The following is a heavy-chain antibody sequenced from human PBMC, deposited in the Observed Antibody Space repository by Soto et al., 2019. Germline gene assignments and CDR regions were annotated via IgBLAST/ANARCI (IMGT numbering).Heavy chain of an antibody. Sequence: PGGSLRLSCVASGFAFSDSWRHWVRQAPGKGQVWVSRVNDRGNDSNYADSVKGRFTISRANAKNTVYLQMNGLSAEYTAVYYRARVAVGTRSIEYWGQGTLVTVS. CDR1: GFAFSDSW. D-gene: IGHD1-1*01. J-gene: IGHJ4*02. V-gene: IGHV3-74*01. CDR3: ARVAVGTRSIEY. CDR2: VNDRGNDS.